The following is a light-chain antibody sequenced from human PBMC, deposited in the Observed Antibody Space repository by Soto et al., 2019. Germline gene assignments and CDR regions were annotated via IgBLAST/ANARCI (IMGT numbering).Light chain of an antibody. Sequence: DIVLTQSPGTLSLSPGERATLSCRASQSVSSSYLAWYQQNPGQAPRLLIYNASSRATGIPDRFSGSGSGTDCTLTISRLEPEDFAVYYCQQYGSSPRSFGQGTKLEIK. CDR2: NAS. V-gene: IGKV3-20*01. CDR1: QSVSSSY. CDR3: QQYGSSPRS. J-gene: IGKJ2*01.